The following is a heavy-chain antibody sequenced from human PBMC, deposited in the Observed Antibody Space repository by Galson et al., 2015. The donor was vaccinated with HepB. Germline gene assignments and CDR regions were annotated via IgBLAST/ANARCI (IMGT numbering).Heavy chain of an antibody. D-gene: IGHD5-18*01. CDR3: ARAFGVGYSTIDY. CDR1: GFTFSSYG. Sequence: SLRLSCAASGFTFSSYGMHWVRQAPGKGLEWVAVISYDGSNKYYADSVKGRFTISRDNSKNTLYLQMNSLRAEDTAVYYCARAFGVGYSTIDYWGQGTLVTVSS. CDR2: ISYDGSNK. J-gene: IGHJ4*02. V-gene: IGHV3-30*03.